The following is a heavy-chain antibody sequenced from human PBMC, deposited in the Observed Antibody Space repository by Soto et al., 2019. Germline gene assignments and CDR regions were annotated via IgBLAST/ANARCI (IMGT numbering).Heavy chain of an antibody. D-gene: IGHD2-15*01. CDR2: FDPEDGET. Sequence: ASVKVSCKVSGYTLTELSMHWVRQAPGKGLEWMGGFDPEDGETIYAQKFQGRVTMTEETSTDTAYMELSSLRSEDTAVYYCATRYCSGGSCSYPIYYYYYGMDVWGQGTTVTVSS. CDR1: GYTLTELS. CDR3: ATRYCSGGSCSYPIYYYYYGMDV. J-gene: IGHJ6*02. V-gene: IGHV1-24*01.